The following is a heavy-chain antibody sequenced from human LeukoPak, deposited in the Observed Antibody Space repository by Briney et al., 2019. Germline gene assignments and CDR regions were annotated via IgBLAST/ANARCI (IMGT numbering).Heavy chain of an antibody. CDR2: IYTSGST. Sequence: SETPSLTCTVSGGSIGSYYWSWIRQPAGKGLERIGRIYTSGSTNYNPSLKSRVTMSVDTSKNQFSLKLSSVTAADTAVYYCARVEYYYDSSGYYYYYMDVWGKGTTVTVSS. V-gene: IGHV4-4*07. CDR1: GGSIGSYY. D-gene: IGHD3-22*01. J-gene: IGHJ6*03. CDR3: ARVEYYYDSSGYYYYYMDV.